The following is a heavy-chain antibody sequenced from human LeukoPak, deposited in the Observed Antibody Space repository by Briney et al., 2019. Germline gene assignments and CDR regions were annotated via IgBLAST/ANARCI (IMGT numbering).Heavy chain of an antibody. D-gene: IGHD3-22*01. CDR3: ARMPAGYYYGSSGYYPPIYYFDY. Sequence: GESLRLSCAASGFTFSSYAMHWVRQAPGKGLEWVAVISYDGSNKYYADSVKGRFTISRDNSKNTLYLQMNSLRAEDTAVYYCARMPAGYYYGSSGYYPPIYYFDYWGQGTLVTVSS. CDR2: ISYDGSNK. J-gene: IGHJ4*02. V-gene: IGHV3-30*04. CDR1: GFTFSSYA.